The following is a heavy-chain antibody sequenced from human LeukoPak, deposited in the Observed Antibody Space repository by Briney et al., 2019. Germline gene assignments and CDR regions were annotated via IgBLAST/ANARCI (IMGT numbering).Heavy chain of an antibody. D-gene: IGHD1-26*01. CDR2: IKPDGSST. J-gene: IGHJ4*02. CDR1: GCAFNKYW. V-gene: IGHV3-74*01. Sequence: AGTLTLTCTASGCAFNKYWMHWARHLPRKGLVWVSRIKPDGSSTNYADSVKGRFTISRDNAKNTLYLDMNSLRAEDTAMYYCAREVWEDWGQGTLVTVSS. CDR3: AREVWED.